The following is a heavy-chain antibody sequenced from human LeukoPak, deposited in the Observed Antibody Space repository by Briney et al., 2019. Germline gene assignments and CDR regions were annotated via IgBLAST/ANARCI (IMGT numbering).Heavy chain of an antibody. V-gene: IGHV1-69*04. J-gene: IGHJ5*02. Sequence: SVKVSCKASGGTFSSYAISWVRQAPGQGLEWMGRIIPILGIANYAQKFQGRVTITADKSTSTAYMELSSLRSEDTAVYYCAREDPAPIVVVPAAMRRSNNWFDPWGQGTLVTVSS. CDR1: GGTFSSYA. D-gene: IGHD2-2*01. CDR2: IIPILGIA. CDR3: AREDPAPIVVVPAAMRRSNNWFDP.